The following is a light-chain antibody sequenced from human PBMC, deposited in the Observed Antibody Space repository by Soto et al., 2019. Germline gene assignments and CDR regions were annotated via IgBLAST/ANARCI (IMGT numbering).Light chain of an antibody. CDR1: QSIRTW. CDR3: QQYNSHNT. Sequence: DIQMTQSPSTLSASVGDRVTITCRASQSIRTWLAWYQQKPGKAPQILISGASGLQGGVPPRFSGSGSGTQFTLTITSLQPDDVATYCCQQYNSHNTFGGGTKVEIK. CDR2: GAS. V-gene: IGKV1-5*01. J-gene: IGKJ4*01.